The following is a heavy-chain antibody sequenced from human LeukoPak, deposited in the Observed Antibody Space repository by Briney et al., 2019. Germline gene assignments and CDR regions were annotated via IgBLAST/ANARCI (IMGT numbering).Heavy chain of an antibody. D-gene: IGHD3-3*01. Sequence: ASETLSLTCTVSGGSISSYYWSWIRQPPGKGLEWIGYIYYSGSTNYNPSLKSRVTIAVDTSKNQFSLKLSSVTAADTAVYYCARDMSRDDFWSGYLVLGMDVWGQGTTVTVSS. CDR3: ARDMSRDDFWSGYLVLGMDV. CDR1: GGSISSYY. V-gene: IGHV4-59*12. CDR2: IYYSGST. J-gene: IGHJ6*02.